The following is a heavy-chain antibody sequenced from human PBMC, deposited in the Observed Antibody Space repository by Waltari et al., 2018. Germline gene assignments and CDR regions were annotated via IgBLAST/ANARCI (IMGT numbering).Heavy chain of an antibody. J-gene: IGHJ4*02. CDR3: AKDLSLIAVAGHEGYFDY. CDR1: GFTFSSYA. D-gene: IGHD6-19*01. V-gene: IGHV3-23*01. Sequence: EVQLLESGGGLVQPGGSLRLSCAASGFTFSSYAMSWVRQAPGKGLEWVSASSGSGGSTYYAESGKGRLTISRDNSKNTRYLQMNSRRAEDTAVYYCAKDLSLIAVAGHEGYFDYWGQGTLVTVSS. CDR2: SSGSGGST.